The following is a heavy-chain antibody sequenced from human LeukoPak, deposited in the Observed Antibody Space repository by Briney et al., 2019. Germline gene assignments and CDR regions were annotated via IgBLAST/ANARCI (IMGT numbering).Heavy chain of an antibody. V-gene: IGHV3-9*01. D-gene: IGHD1-26*01. CDR3: AKGGSGGSRYSGSYDY. CDR1: GFTFDDYA. Sequence: PGGSLRLSCAASGFTFDDYAMHWVRQAPGKGLEWVSGISWNSGSIGYADSVKGRFTISRDNAKNSLYLQMNSLRAEDTALYYCAKGGSGGSRYSGSYDYWGQGTLVTVSS. J-gene: IGHJ4*02. CDR2: ISWNSGSI.